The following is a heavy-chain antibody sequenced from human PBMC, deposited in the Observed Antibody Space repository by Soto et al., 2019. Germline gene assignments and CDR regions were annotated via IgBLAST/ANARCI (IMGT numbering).Heavy chain of an antibody. Sequence: SETLSLTCTVSGGSISSYYWSWIRKPPGKGLEWIGYIYYSGSTNYNPSLKSRVTISVDTSKNQFSLKLSSVTAADTAVYYCARDPYYYDSSGPGRAFDIWGQGTMVT. CDR3: ARDPYYYDSSGPGRAFDI. CDR2: IYYSGST. CDR1: GGSISSYY. V-gene: IGHV4-59*01. D-gene: IGHD3-22*01. J-gene: IGHJ3*02.